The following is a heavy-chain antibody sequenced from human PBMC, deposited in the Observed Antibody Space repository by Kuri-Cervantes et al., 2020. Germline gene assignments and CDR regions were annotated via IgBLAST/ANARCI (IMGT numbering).Heavy chain of an antibody. J-gene: IGHJ6*02. CDR3: AKDGGERYCSSTSCSTPYYYYYGMDV. Sequence: GESLKISCAASGLIFSSYAMAWVRQAPGKGLEWVAVISYDGSNKYYADSVKGRFTISRDNSKNTLYLQMNSLRAEDTAVYYCAKDGGERYCSSTSCSTPYYYYYGMDVWGQGITVTVSS. CDR2: ISYDGSNK. D-gene: IGHD2-2*02. V-gene: IGHV3-30*18. CDR1: GLIFSSYA.